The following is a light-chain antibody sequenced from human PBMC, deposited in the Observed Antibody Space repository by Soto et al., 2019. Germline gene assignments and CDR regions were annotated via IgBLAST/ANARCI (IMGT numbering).Light chain of an antibody. CDR3: QQYNNWPPQYT. J-gene: IGKJ2*01. CDR2: GSS. V-gene: IGKV3-15*01. CDR1: QSVSSN. Sequence: EIVMTQSPATLSVSPGERATLSCRASQSVSSNLAWYQPKPGQAPRLLIYGSSTRATGIPARFSGSGSGTEFTLTISSLQSEDFAVYYCQQYNNWPPQYTFGQENKLEIK.